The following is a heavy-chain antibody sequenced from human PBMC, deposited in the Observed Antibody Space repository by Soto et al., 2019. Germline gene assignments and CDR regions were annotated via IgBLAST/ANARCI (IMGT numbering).Heavy chain of an antibody. CDR3: ARLGGYVSVGYYYLWDS. CDR2: INHSGST. CDR1: DGSMNSDSSY. D-gene: IGHD3-22*01. Sequence: SETLSLTCRVSDGSMNSDSSYWGWIRQPPGKGLEWIGVINHSGSTYHNLSLKGRVTMSVDASRNQFSLKLTSMTAAVTAAYYCARLGGYVSVGYYYLWDSWGQGTLVTVSS. V-gene: IGHV4-39*01. J-gene: IGHJ4*02.